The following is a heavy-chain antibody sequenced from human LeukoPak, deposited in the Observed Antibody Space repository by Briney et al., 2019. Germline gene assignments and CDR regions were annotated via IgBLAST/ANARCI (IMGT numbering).Heavy chain of an antibody. CDR1: GGSISSSNW. V-gene: IGHV4-4*02. D-gene: IGHD5-24*01. J-gene: IGHJ5*02. CDR3: AREEIRSWFDP. CDR2: IYHSGST. Sequence: SGTLSLTCAVSGGSISSSNWWSGVRQPPGEGLEWIGEIYHSGSTNYNPSLKSRVTISVDTSKNQFSLKLSSVTAADTAVYYCAREEIRSWFDPWGQGTLVTVSS.